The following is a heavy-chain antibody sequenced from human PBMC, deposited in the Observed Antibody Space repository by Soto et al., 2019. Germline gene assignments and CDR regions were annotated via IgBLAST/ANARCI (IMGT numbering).Heavy chain of an antibody. CDR3: ARDRGGGFDAFDI. Sequence: EVQLAESGGGLVQPGGSLRLSCEASGFTVSSTYMNWVRQAPGKGLEWVSVLYSGGTTYYADSVKGRFTISIDNSKNTLSLQINSLRAEDTAVDYCARDRGGGFDAFDIWGQGTMVTVSS. V-gene: IGHV3-66*01. CDR2: LYSGGTT. D-gene: IGHD3-10*01. J-gene: IGHJ3*02. CDR1: GFTVSSTY.